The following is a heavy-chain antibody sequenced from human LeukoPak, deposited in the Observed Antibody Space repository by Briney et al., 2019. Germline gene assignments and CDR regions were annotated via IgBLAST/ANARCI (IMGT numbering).Heavy chain of an antibody. D-gene: IGHD2-2*01. V-gene: IGHV3-43*01. J-gene: IGHJ4*02. Sequence: GGSLRLSCAASGFTFDEYIMHWVRQAPGKGLEWVSLISGDGYSTYYADSVKGRFTISRDNSKNSLYPQMDSLRTEDTALYYCTKDRYCTTTNCPLDYWGQGTLVTVSS. CDR2: ISGDGYST. CDR3: TKDRYCTTTNCPLDY. CDR1: GFTFDEYI.